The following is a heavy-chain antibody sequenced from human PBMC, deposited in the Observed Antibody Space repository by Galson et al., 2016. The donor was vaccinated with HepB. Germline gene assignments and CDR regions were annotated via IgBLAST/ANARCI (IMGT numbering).Heavy chain of an antibody. V-gene: IGHV3-23*01. Sequence: SLRLSCAASGFTFRNYAMSWVRQAPGKGLEWLSSIGGSGSSIDQADFVKGQFTISRDNSKNTLYLQMNTLRPEDTAVYYCAKVAVRGFSSSWFDYWGQGTLVTVSS. D-gene: IGHD6-13*01. CDR1: GFTFRNYA. CDR3: AKVAVRGFSSSWFDY. CDR2: IGGSGSSI. J-gene: IGHJ5*01.